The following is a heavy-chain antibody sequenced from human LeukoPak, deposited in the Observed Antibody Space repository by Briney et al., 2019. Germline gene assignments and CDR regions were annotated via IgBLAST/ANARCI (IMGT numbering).Heavy chain of an antibody. CDR1: GFTFSVYA. V-gene: IGHV3-23*01. J-gene: IGHJ4*02. CDR3: AKETLASYY. D-gene: IGHD1-1*01. CDR2: ISGSGGTT. Sequence: GGSLRLSCAASGFTFSVYAMSWVRQAPGKGLEWVSSISGSGGTTYYADSVKGRFTISRDNSRNTLYLQMNSLRAEDTAVYYCAKETLASYYWGQGTLVTVSS.